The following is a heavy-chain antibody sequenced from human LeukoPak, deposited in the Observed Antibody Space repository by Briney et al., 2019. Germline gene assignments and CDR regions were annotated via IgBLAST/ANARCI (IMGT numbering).Heavy chain of an antibody. D-gene: IGHD4-23*01. CDR2: TYYSGST. J-gene: IGHJ6*02. CDR1: GGSISSYY. V-gene: IGHV4-59*01. CDR3: ARDDYGGNSDGYYYYGMDV. Sequence: SETLSLTCTVSGGSISSYYWSWIRQPPGKGLEWIGYTYYSGSTNYNPSLKSRVTISVDTSKNQFSLKLSSVTAADTAVYYCARDDYGGNSDGYYYYGMDVWGQGTTVTVSS.